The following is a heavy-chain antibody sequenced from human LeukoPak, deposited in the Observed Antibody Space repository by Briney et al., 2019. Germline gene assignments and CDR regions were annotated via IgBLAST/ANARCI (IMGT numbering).Heavy chain of an antibody. CDR1: GAAISSYY. Sequence: SETLSLTCTVSGAAISSYYWSWFGQPPGKGLEWIGYIYYSGSTNYNPSLKSRVTISVDTSKNQFSLKLSSVTAADTAVYYCARDRRRYQLHPSAFDIWGQGTMVTVSS. V-gene: IGHV4-59*01. J-gene: IGHJ3*02. CDR2: IYYSGST. CDR3: ARDRRRYQLHPSAFDI. D-gene: IGHD2-2*01.